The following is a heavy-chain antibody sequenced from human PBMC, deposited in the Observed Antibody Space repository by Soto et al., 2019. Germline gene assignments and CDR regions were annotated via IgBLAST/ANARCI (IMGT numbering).Heavy chain of an antibody. CDR1: GFTFSSYG. D-gene: IGHD6-19*01. CDR3: AKKKGGAVAHYYFDY. J-gene: IGHJ4*02. Sequence: GGSLRLSCAASGFTFSSYGMHWVRQAPGKGLEWVAVISYDGSNKYYADSVKGRFTISRDNSKNTLYLQMNSLRAEDTAVYYCAKKKGGAVAHYYFDYWGQGTLVTVSS. CDR2: ISYDGSNK. V-gene: IGHV3-30*18.